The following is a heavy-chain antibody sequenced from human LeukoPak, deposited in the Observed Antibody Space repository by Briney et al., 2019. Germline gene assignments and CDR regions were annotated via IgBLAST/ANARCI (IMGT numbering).Heavy chain of an antibody. CDR1: GFTFSSYD. Sequence: GGSLRLSCAASGFTFSSYDMHWVRQAPGKGLEWVTVISYDGSNKYYADSVKGRFTISRDNSKNTLYLQMNSLRAEDTAVYYCAKDGAYSSSWYISNWFDPWGQGTLVTVSS. CDR3: AKDGAYSSSWYISNWFDP. V-gene: IGHV3-30*18. J-gene: IGHJ5*02. D-gene: IGHD6-13*01. CDR2: ISYDGSNK.